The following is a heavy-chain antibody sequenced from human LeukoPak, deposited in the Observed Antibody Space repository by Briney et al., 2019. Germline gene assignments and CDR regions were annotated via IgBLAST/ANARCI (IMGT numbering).Heavy chain of an antibody. D-gene: IGHD1-26*01. CDR3: ATGREGYSGSYYLGLFY. CDR1: GGTFSSYA. J-gene: IGHJ4*02. Sequence: SVKVSCKASGGTFSSYAISWVRQAPGQGLEWMGGIIPIFGTANYAQKFQGRVTMTEDTSTDTAYMELSSLRSEDTAVYYCATGREGYSGSYYLGLFYWGQGTLVTVSS. V-gene: IGHV1-69*06. CDR2: IIPIFGTA.